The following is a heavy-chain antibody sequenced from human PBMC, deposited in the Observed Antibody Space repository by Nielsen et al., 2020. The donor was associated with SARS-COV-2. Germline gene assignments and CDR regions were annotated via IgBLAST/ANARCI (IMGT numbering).Heavy chain of an antibody. Sequence: WVRQAPGQGLEWMGGIIPIFGTANYAQKFQGRVTITADESTSTAYMELRSLRSDDTAVYYCARDGDIVVVPAAHPSYYYYYMDVWGKGTTVTVSS. CDR2: IIPIFGTA. D-gene: IGHD2-2*01. V-gene: IGHV1-69*01. CDR3: ARDGDIVVVPAAHPSYYYYYMDV. J-gene: IGHJ6*03.